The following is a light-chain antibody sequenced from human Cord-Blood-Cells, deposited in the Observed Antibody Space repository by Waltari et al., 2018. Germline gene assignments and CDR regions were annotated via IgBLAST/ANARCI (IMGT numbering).Light chain of an antibody. CDR3: AAWDDSLSGRV. V-gene: IGLV1-47*01. Sequence: QSVLTQPPSASGTPGQRVTISCSGSSSNIGSNYVYWYQQLPGTAPKLLIYRNNQRPSGVPDQFSGSKSGTSASLAIGGLRSEDEADYYCAAWDDSLSGRVFGGGTKLTVL. J-gene: IGLJ3*02. CDR2: RNN. CDR1: SSNIGSNY.